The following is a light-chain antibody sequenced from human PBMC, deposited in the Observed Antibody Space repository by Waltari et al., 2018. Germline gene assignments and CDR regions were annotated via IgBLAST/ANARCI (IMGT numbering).Light chain of an antibody. Sequence: QSALTQPASVSGSTGQSITISCTGTSSDVGGYNYVSWHQQHPGKAPKILSFNVSKRPSGVSTRFSGSKSDKTASLSISGLQAEDEAAYYCASYTPSSTYVLFGGGTTLTVL. V-gene: IGLV2-14*03. CDR1: SSDVGGYNY. J-gene: IGLJ2*01. CDR3: ASYTPSSTYVL. CDR2: NVS.